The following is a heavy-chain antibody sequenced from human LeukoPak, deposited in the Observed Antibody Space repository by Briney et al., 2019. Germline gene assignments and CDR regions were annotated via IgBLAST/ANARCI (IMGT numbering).Heavy chain of an antibody. D-gene: IGHD6-19*01. CDR3: AKDNRGGWSGYFDY. CDR2: IWHDGSAE. J-gene: IGHJ4*02. V-gene: IGHV3-33*06. CDR1: GFIFSSYG. Sequence: GGSLRLSCATSGFIFSSYGMYWVRQAPGKGLEWVAVIWHDGSAEFYADSVKGRFSISRDDSKNTVYLQMNSLRAEDTALYYCAKDNRGGWSGYFDYCGQGVLVTVSS.